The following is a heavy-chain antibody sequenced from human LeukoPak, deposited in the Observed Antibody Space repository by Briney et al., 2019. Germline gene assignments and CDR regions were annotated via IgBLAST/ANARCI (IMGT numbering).Heavy chain of an antibody. CDR3: ARFLTTVTTLVAFQH. V-gene: IGHV3-21*01. CDR1: GFTFSSYS. D-gene: IGHD4-17*01. J-gene: IGHJ1*01. CDR2: ISSSSYI. Sequence: KSGGSLRLSCAASGFTFSSYSMNWVRQAPGKGLEWVSSISSSSYIYYADSVKGRFTISRDNAKNSLYLQMNSLRAEDTAVYYCARFLTTVTTLVAFQHWGQGTLVTVSS.